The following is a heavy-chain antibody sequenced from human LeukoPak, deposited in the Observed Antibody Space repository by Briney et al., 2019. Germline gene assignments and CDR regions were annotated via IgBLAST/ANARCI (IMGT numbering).Heavy chain of an antibody. V-gene: IGHV3-53*01. CDR2: LYSDGNT. D-gene: IGHD1-14*01. CDR3: ARGVEPLAANTLAY. J-gene: IGHJ4*02. Sequence: PGGSLRLSCAASGFTVITNDMTSVRQAPGKGLEWVSVLYSDGNTKYADSAQGRFTISRDNSKNTLYLEMNSLSPDDTAVYYCARGVEPLAANTLAYWGQGTLVTASS. CDR1: GFTVITND.